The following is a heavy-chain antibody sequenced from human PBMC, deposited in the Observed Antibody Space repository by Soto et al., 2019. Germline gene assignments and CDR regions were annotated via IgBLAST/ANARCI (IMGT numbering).Heavy chain of an antibody. CDR3: ARDGDYEAYFDY. V-gene: IGHV4-61*01. CDR1: GGSVSSGSYY. D-gene: IGHD4-17*01. J-gene: IGHJ4*02. Sequence: SETLSLTCTVSGGSVSSGSYYWSWIRQPPGKGLEWIGYIYYSGSTNYNPSLKSRVTISVDTSKNQFSLKLSSVTAADTAVYYCARDGDYEAYFDYLGQGTLVTVSS. CDR2: IYYSGST.